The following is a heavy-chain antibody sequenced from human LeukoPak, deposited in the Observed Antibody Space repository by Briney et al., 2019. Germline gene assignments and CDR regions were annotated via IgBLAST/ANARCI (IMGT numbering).Heavy chain of an antibody. CDR1: GGSISSYY. CDR2: IYYSGST. D-gene: IGHD4-23*01. Sequence: SETLSLTCTVSGGSISSYYWRWIRQPAGKGLEWIGRIYYSGSTNYNPSLKSRVTISVDTSKNQFSLKLSSVTAADTAVYYCARLSVARQYYYYGMDVWGQGTTVTVSS. CDR3: ARLSVARQYYYYGMDV. V-gene: IGHV4-59*08. J-gene: IGHJ6*02.